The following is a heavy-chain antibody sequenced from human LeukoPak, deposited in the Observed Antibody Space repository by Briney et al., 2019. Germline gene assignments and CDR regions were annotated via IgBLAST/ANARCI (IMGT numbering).Heavy chain of an antibody. Sequence: PGGSLRLSCAASGFTFSSYWMHWVRQAPGKGLVWVSRINSDGSSTSYADSVKGRFTISRDNAKNTLYLQMNSLRAEDTAVYYCARVYYYDSSGYYPSDYWGQGTLVTVSS. V-gene: IGHV3-74*01. CDR2: INSDGSST. D-gene: IGHD3-22*01. CDR1: GFTFSSYW. CDR3: ARVYYYDSSGYYPSDY. J-gene: IGHJ4*02.